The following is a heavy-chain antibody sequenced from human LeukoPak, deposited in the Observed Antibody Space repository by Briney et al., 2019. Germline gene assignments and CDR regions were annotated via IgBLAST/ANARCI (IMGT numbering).Heavy chain of an antibody. J-gene: IGHJ4*02. V-gene: IGHV3-30*02. D-gene: IGHD3-9*01. CDR3: AKSSWRYYDILTADY. CDR2: IRYDGSNK. CDR1: GFTFSSYG. Sequence: GGSLRLSCAASGFTFSSYGMHWVRQAPGKGLEWVAFIRYDGSNKYYADPVKGRFTISRDNSKNTLYPQMNSLRAEDTAVYYCAKSSWRYYDILTADYWGQGTLVTVSS.